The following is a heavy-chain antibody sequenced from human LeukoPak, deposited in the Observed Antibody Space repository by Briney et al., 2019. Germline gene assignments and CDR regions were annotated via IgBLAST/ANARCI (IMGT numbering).Heavy chain of an antibody. CDR1: GFTLSSYS. J-gene: IGHJ4*02. Sequence: GGSLGLSCAASGFTLSSYSMNWVRQAPGKGLEWVSSISSTSSYKYYADSAKGRFTISRDNAKNSLYLQMNSLRADDTAVYYCARDPWTSDYWGQGTLVTVSS. CDR2: ISSTSSYK. CDR3: ARDPWTSDY. V-gene: IGHV3-21*01. D-gene: IGHD3/OR15-3a*01.